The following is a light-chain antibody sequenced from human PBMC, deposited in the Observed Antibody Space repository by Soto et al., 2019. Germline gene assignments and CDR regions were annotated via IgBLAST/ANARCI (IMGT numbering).Light chain of an antibody. J-gene: IGLJ2*01. CDR1: SSDVGGYNY. V-gene: IGLV2-14*01. CDR2: DVS. CDR3: SSYTSSSTYVV. Sequence: QSALTQPASVSGSPGQSITISCTGTSSDVGGYNYVSWYQQHPGKAPKLMIYDVSNRPSGVSNRFSGSTSGNTASLTISGRQAEDEADYYCSSYTSSSTYVVFGGGTKLTVL.